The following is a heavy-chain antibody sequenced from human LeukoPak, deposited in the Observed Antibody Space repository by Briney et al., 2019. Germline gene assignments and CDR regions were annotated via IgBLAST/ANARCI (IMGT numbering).Heavy chain of an antibody. V-gene: IGHV3-30*18. J-gene: IGHJ6*02. CDR1: GFTFSSYG. Sequence: PGGSLRLSCAASGFTFSSYGMHWVRQAPGKGLEWVAVISYDGSNKYYADSVKGRFTISRDNSKNTLYLQMNSLRAEDTAVYYCAKDYRAGIQLWSTTGMDVWGQGTTVTVSS. CDR3: AKDYRAGIQLWSTTGMDV. CDR2: ISYDGSNK. D-gene: IGHD5-18*01.